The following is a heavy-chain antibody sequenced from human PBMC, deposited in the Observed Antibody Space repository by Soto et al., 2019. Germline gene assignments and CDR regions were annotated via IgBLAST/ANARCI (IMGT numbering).Heavy chain of an antibody. D-gene: IGHD6-19*01. CDR1: GGTFSSYA. J-gene: IGHJ5*02. CDR3: ARDRYSSGWADAWFDP. Sequence: GASVKVSCTASGGTFSSYAISWVRQAPGQGLEWMGGIIPIFGTANYAQKFQGRVTITADESTSTAYMELSSLRSEDTAVYYCARDRYSSGWADAWFDPWGQGTLVTVPQ. CDR2: IIPIFGTA. V-gene: IGHV1-69*01.